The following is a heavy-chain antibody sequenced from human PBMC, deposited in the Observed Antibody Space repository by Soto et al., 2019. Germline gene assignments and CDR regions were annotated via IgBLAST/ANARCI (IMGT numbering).Heavy chain of an antibody. Sequence: PGGSLSLSCAASGFTFSNAWMSWVRQAPGKGLEWVGRIKSKTDGGTTDYAAPVKGRFTISRDDSKNTLYLQMNSLRAEDTAVYYCARYPLRYYSYVMDVWGQGTTVTVSS. CDR3: ARYPLRYYSYVMDV. D-gene: IGHD1-20*01. CDR2: IKSKTDGGTT. CDR1: GFTFSNAW. J-gene: IGHJ6*02. V-gene: IGHV3-15*01.